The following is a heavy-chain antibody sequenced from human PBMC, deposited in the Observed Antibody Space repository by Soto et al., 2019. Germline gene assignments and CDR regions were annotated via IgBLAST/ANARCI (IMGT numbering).Heavy chain of an antibody. Sequence: ASVKVSCKASGGTFSSYTISWVRQAPGQGLEWMGRIIPILGIANYAQKFQGRVTITADKSTSTAYMELSSLRSGDTAVYYCAAGYDYSNRIDYWGQGTLVTVSS. J-gene: IGHJ4*02. CDR1: GGTFSSYT. V-gene: IGHV1-69*02. CDR2: IIPILGIA. CDR3: AAGYDYSNRIDY. D-gene: IGHD4-4*01.